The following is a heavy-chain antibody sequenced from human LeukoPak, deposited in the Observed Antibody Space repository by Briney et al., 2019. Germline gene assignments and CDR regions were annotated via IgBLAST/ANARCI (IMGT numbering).Heavy chain of an antibody. CDR3: ARRRVDYDILTGYIYYMDV. CDR1: GGSISSSNW. D-gene: IGHD3-9*01. Sequence: SETLSLTCAVSGGSISSSNWWSWVRQPPGKGLEWIGEIYHSGSTNYNPSLKSRVTISVDTSKNQFSLKLSSVTAADTAVYYCARRRVDYDILTGYIYYMDVWGKGTTVTISS. V-gene: IGHV4-4*02. CDR2: IYHSGST. J-gene: IGHJ6*03.